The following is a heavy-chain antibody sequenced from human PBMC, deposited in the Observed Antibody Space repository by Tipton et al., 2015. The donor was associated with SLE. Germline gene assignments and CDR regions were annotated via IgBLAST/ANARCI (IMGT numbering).Heavy chain of an antibody. V-gene: IGHV4-39*07. D-gene: IGHD1-26*01. CDR2: IYYSGST. CDR3: ARVESGSYGVAFDI. J-gene: IGHJ3*02. Sequence: WVRQPPGKGLEWIGSIYYSGSTYYNPSLKSRVTISVDTSKNQFSLKLSSVTAADTAVYYCARVESGSYGVAFDIWGQGTMVTVSS.